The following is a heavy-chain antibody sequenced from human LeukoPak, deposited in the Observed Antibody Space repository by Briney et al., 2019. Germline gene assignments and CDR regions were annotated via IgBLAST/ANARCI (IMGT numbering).Heavy chain of an antibody. J-gene: IGHJ4*02. CDR2: IYPGDSDT. V-gene: IGHV5-51*01. Sequence: GEFLKSSCKGSGYTFTSDWICRVRQMLGKDMEWMGIIYPGDSDTRYSPSFQGQVTISADKSISTAYLQWSSLKASDTAMYYCARRGAVAGVDYWGQGTLVTVSS. CDR1: GYTFTSDW. D-gene: IGHD6-19*01. CDR3: ARRGAVAGVDY.